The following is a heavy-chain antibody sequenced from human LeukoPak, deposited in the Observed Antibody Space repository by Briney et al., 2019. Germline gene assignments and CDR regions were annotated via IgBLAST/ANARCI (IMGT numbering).Heavy chain of an antibody. D-gene: IGHD2-15*01. CDR2: IYYSGST. CDR3: ARFRKPIGGTYFDY. Sequence: SETLSLTCTVSGGSISSYYWSWIRQPPGKGLKWIGYIYYSGSTNYNPSLKSRVTISVDTSKNQFSLKLSSVTAADTAVYYCARFRKPIGGTYFDYWGQGTLVTVSS. V-gene: IGHV4-59*01. J-gene: IGHJ4*02. CDR1: GGSISSYY.